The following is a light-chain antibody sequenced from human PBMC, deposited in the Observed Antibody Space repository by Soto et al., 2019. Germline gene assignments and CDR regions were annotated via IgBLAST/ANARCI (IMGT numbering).Light chain of an antibody. Sequence: DIQRSESTAARSACVGDRVNIACRAMQRMTSWLAWYQQKAGQAPKLLSYDVSSLERGVPSRFIGSGSGTECALTVVCLHPVNFASDYSQLDKVCAATCSLGTKVDIK. CDR2: DVS. CDR1: QRMTSW. J-gene: IGKJ1*01. V-gene: IGKV1-5*01. CDR3: QLDKVCAAT.